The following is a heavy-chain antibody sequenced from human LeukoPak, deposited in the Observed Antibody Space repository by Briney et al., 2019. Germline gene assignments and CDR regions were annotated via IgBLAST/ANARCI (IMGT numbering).Heavy chain of an antibody. V-gene: IGHV4-34*01. CDR3: ARVRGAPKLWFDP. D-gene: IGHD3-10*01. J-gene: IGHJ5*02. CDR2: INHSGST. CDR1: GGSFSGYY. Sequence: PSETLSLTCAVYGGSFSGYYWSWIRQPPGKGLEWIGEINHSGSTNYNPSLKSRVTISVDTSKNQFSLKLSSVTAADTAVYYCARVRGAPKLWFDPWGQGTLVTVSS.